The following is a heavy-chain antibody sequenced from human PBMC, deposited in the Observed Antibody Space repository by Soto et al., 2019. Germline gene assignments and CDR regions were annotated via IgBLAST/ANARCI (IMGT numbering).Heavy chain of an antibody. CDR3: ARGDATKIVVTTYYGMDV. Sequence: QVQLVQSGAEVKKPGSSVKVSCKASGGTLSNYGISWVRQAPGQGLEWMGGIIPVFGTANYAQKFQGRVTIPAXXSTTTVYMDVSSLRSDDTAVYYCARGDATKIVVTTYYGMDVWGQGTTVTVSS. J-gene: IGHJ6*02. CDR2: IIPVFGTA. V-gene: IGHV1-69*12. D-gene: IGHD4-17*01. CDR1: GGTLSNYG.